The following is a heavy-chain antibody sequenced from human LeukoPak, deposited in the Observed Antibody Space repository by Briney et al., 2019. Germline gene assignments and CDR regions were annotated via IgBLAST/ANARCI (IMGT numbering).Heavy chain of an antibody. CDR1: GFTFRNYG. CDR3: ARGLKGYGSGSYYIGHSLDY. D-gene: IGHD3-10*01. CDR2: ISYDGDYK. J-gene: IGHJ4*02. Sequence: GGSLRLSCAASGFTFRNYGMHWVRQAPGKGLEWISFISYDGDYKYYADSVKGRFTISRDNFKNTLDLQMNSLRAEDTAVYYCARGLKGYGSGSYYIGHSLDYWGQGTLVTVSS. V-gene: IGHV3-30*03.